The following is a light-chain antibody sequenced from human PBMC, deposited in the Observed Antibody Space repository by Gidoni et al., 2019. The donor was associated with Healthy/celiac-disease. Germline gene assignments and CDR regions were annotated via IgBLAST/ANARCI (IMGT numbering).Light chain of an antibody. CDR1: QGISSY. J-gene: IGKJ1*01. CDR2: AAA. V-gene: IGKV1-9*01. CDR3: QQLNSYPTWT. Sequence: DIQLTQSQSFLSASVGDRVTITCCASQGISSYLAWYQQNPGKAPKLLIYAAATLQSGVPSRFSGSGSGTEFTLTISSLQPEDFATYYCQQLNSYPTWTFXXXTKVEIK.